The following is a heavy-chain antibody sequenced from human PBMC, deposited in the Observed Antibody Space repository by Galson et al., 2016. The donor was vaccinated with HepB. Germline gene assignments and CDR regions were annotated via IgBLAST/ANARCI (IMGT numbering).Heavy chain of an antibody. CDR3: VREPRAGAYYFDY. J-gene: IGHJ4*02. V-gene: IGHV3-7*01. CDR2: IKEDGSEK. D-gene: IGHD6-19*01. CDR1: GFSFSSYW. Sequence: SLRLSCAASGFSFSSYWMTWVRQAPGKGLEWVANIKEDGSEKYHVDSVRGRFTTSRDNAEGSLYPQMNGLRADDTAVYYCVREPRAGAYYFDYWGQGTLVTVSS.